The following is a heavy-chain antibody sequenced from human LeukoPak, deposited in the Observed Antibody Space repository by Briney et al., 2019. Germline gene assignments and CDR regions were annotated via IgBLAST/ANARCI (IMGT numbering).Heavy chain of an antibody. J-gene: IGHJ4*02. CDR1: GFAFRVYC. Sequence: RGSLRLSCAASGFAFRVYCMHWVRQAPGKGLVWVAHINEDGTTDSHADSVKGRFTISRDNAKNTLYMQMNSLTVEDTAVYYCARVPTNSYGFGQWGQGSLVTVSS. D-gene: IGHD5-18*01. CDR3: ARVPTNSYGFGQ. V-gene: IGHV3-74*01. CDR2: INEDGTTD.